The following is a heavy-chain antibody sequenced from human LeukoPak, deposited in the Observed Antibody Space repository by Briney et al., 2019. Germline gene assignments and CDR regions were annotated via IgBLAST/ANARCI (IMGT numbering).Heavy chain of an antibody. D-gene: IGHD6-19*01. V-gene: IGHV3-23*01. Sequence: GGSMRLSCAASGFTFSSYAMSWVRQAPGKGLEWVSAISGSGGSTYYADSVKGRFTISRDNSKNTLYLQMNSLRAEDTAVYYWAKDRATAVAGSIDYWGEGTLVTVSS. CDR3: AKDRATAVAGSIDY. CDR1: GFTFSSYA. J-gene: IGHJ4*02. CDR2: ISGSGGST.